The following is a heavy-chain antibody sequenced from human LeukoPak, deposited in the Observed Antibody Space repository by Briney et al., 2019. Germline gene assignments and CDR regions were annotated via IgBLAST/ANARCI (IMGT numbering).Heavy chain of an antibody. CDR2: TYDRSKWYN. Sequence: SQTLSLTCAISGDCVSSNSAAWNWIRQSPSRGLEWLGRTYDRSKWYNDYAVCVKSRITINPDTSKNQFSLQLNSVTPEDTAVYYCARDRHIAAAGYYYYYGMDVWGQGTTVTVSS. CDR1: GDCVSSNSAA. CDR3: ARDRHIAAAGYYYYYGMDV. D-gene: IGHD6-13*01. J-gene: IGHJ6*02. V-gene: IGHV6-1*01.